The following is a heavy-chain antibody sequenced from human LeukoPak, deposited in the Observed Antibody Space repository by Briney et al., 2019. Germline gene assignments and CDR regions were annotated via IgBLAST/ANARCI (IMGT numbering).Heavy chain of an antibody. CDR1: GGSFSGYY. J-gene: IGHJ5*02. CDR2: INHSGST. CDR3: AGVPWTWGWFDP. Sequence: SETLSLTCAVYGGSFSGYYWSWIRQPPGKGLEWIGEINHSGSTSYNPSLKSRVTISVDTSKNQFSLKLSSVTAADTAVYYCAGVPWTWGWFDPWGQGTLVTVSS. D-gene: IGHD3-16*01. V-gene: IGHV4-34*01.